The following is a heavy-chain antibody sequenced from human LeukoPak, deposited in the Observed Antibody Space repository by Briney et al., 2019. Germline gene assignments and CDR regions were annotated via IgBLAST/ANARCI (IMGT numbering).Heavy chain of an antibody. J-gene: IGHJ6*03. CDR2: IYPGDCDT. V-gene: IGHV5-51*01. D-gene: IGHD3-10*01. CDR3: ARQVDSRSAYYYYYMDV. Sequence: GASLQISCKGSGSIFTCYWNGWGRQLAGKVLEWMGIIYPGDCDTRYSPSFEGQVTISADKSISTAYLQWSSLKASDTAMYYCARQVDSRSAYYYYYMDVWGKGPTVTVSS. CDR1: GSIFTCYW.